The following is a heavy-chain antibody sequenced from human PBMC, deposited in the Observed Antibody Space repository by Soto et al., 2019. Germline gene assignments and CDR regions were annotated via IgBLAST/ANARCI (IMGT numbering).Heavy chain of an antibody. CDR1: GFTFSSFA. Sequence: PGGSLRLSCAASGFTFSSFARSWVRQAPGKGLEWVSAIGSRGDSTYYADSVKGRFTISRDNSKNTLYLQMNSLRAEDTAVYYCAKDLIHGYNSGRPFDSWGQGTLVTVSS. J-gene: IGHJ4*02. CDR3: AKDLIHGYNSGRPFDS. V-gene: IGHV3-23*01. CDR2: IGSRGDST. D-gene: IGHD6-19*01.